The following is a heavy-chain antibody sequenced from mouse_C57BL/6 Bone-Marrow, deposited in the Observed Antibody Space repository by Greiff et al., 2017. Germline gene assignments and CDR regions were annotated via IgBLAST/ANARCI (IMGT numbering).Heavy chain of an antibody. J-gene: IGHJ4*01. CDR3: ARAHYYGSHYYYAMDV. CDR2: IDPSDSYT. V-gene: IGHV1-59*01. CDR1: GYTFTSYW. D-gene: IGHD1-1*01. Sequence: QVQLQQPGAELVRPGTSVKLSCKASGYTFTSYWMHWVKQRPGQGLEWIGVIDPSDSYTNYNQKFKGKATLTVDTSSSTAYMQLSSLTSEDSAVYYCARAHYYGSHYYYAMDVWGKGTSVTVSS.